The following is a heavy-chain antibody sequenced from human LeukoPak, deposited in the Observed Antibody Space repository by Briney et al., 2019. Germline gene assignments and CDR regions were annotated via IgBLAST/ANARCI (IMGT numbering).Heavy chain of an antibody. CDR2: TYYRSKWYN. D-gene: IGHD3-9*01. J-gene: IGHJ5*02. Sequence: SQTLSLTCAISGDSVSSNSAAWNWIRQSPSRGLEWLGRTYYRSKWYNDYAVSVKSRITINPDTSKNQFSLQLNSVTPEDTAVYYCARGCLRYFDWLAWFDPWGQGTLVTVSS. V-gene: IGHV6-1*01. CDR3: ARGCLRYFDWLAWFDP. CDR1: GDSVSSNSAA.